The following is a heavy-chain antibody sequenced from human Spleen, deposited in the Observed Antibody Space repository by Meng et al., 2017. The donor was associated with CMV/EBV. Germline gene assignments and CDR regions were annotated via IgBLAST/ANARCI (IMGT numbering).Heavy chain of an antibody. CDR2: INSDGSST. CDR3: ARAKRNYFDY. Sequence: LSYAASGFNFSSYWMHWVRQAPGKGLVWVSRINSDGSSTSYADSVKGRFTTSRDNAKNTLYLQMNSLRAEDTAVYYCARAKRNYFDYWGQGTLVTVSS. V-gene: IGHV3-74*01. CDR1: GFNFSSYW. J-gene: IGHJ4*02. D-gene: IGHD6-25*01.